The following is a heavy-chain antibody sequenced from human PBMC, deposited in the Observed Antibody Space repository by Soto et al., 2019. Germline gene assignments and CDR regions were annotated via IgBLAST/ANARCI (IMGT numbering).Heavy chain of an antibody. J-gene: IGHJ4*02. CDR3: TIDQVILEWLLVINY. CDR2: IKSKTDGGTT. Sequence: PGGSLRLSCAASGFTFSNAWMNWVRQAPGKGLEWVGRIKSKTDGGTTDYAAPVKGRFTISRDDSKNTLYLQMNSLKTEDTAVYYCTIDQVILEWLLVINYSGQATLVTVSS. CDR1: GFTFSNAW. V-gene: IGHV3-15*07. D-gene: IGHD3-3*01.